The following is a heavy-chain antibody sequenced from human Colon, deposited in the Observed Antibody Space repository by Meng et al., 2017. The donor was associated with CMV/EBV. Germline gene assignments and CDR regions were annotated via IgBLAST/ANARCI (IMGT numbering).Heavy chain of an antibody. D-gene: IGHD3-9*01. J-gene: IGHJ6*02. CDR2: ISYDGSHR. CDR1: GFTFSSYS. V-gene: IGHV3-30*03. Sequence: GESLKISCAASGFTFSSYSMNWVRQAPGKGLEWVTLISYDGSHRYYGDSVKGRFTISRDNSKNTLYLQMNSLRVEDTAVYYCAGEHYDYYDILSGRDSYGMEVWGQGTTVTVSS. CDR3: AGEHYDYYDILSGRDSYGMEV.